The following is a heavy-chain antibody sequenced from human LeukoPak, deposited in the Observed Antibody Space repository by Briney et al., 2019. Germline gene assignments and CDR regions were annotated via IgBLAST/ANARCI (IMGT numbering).Heavy chain of an antibody. J-gene: IGHJ4*02. Sequence: GGSLRLSCVASGFTFSSYAMSWVRQAPGKGPEWVAAIGGNSDTTYYADSVRGRFTISRDNSKDTLFLQLNSLRAEDTAVYSCAKPSGGYHGGFDYWGQGTLVTVSS. CDR1: GFTFSSYA. V-gene: IGHV3-23*01. CDR2: IGGNSDTT. CDR3: AKPSGGYHGGFDY. D-gene: IGHD6-19*01.